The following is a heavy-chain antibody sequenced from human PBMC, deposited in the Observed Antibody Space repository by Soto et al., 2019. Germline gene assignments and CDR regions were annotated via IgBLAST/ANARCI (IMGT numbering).Heavy chain of an antibody. CDR1: GFTFSSYG. J-gene: IGHJ6*02. CDR2: ISSDGSNK. D-gene: IGHD3-22*01. Sequence: GGSLRLSCAASGFTFSSYGMHWVRQAPGKGLEWVAVISSDGSNKYYADSVKGRFTISRDNSKNTLYLQMNSLRAEDTAVYYCAKDISYDSSGYYYYYYYGMDVWGQGTTVTVSS. CDR3: AKDISYDSSGYYYYYYYGMDV. V-gene: IGHV3-30*18.